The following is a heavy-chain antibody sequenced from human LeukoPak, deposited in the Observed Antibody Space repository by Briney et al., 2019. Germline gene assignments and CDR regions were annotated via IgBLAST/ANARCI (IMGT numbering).Heavy chain of an antibody. CDR2: IIPIFGTA. CDR1: GGTFSSYA. D-gene: IGHD3-3*01. V-gene: IGHV1-69*13. Sequence: ASVTVSCKASGGTFSSYAISWVRQAPGQGLEWMGGIIPIFGTANFAQKFQGRVTITADESTSTAYMELSSLRSEDTAVYYCARGCPDYDFWSGYYRYYFDYWGQGTLVTVSS. J-gene: IGHJ4*02. CDR3: ARGCPDYDFWSGYYRYYFDY.